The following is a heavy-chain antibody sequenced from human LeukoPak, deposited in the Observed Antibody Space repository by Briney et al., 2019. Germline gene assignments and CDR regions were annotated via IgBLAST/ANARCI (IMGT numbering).Heavy chain of an antibody. CDR2: FDPEDGET. CDR1: GYTLTELS. D-gene: IGHD4-17*01. J-gene: IGHJ3*02. V-gene: IGHV1-24*01. Sequence: ASVKVSCKVSGYTLTELSMHWVRQAPGKGLEWMGGFDPEDGETIYAQKFQGRVTMTEDTSTDTAYMELSSLRSEDTAMYYCAAPTTVTTSGAFDIWGQGTMVTVSS. CDR3: AAPTTVTTSGAFDI.